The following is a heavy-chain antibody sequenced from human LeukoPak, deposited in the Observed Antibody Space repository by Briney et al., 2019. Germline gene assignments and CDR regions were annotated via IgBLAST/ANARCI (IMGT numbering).Heavy chain of an antibody. D-gene: IGHD6-6*01. J-gene: IGHJ4*02. CDR3: AKDIYFGSSSGIGFDY. CDR1: GFTFDDYA. Sequence: PGGSLRLSCAASGFTFDDYAMHWVRQAPGKGLEWVSGISWNSGSIGYADSVKGRFTISRDNAKNSLYLQMNSLRAEDTALYYCAKDIYFGSSSGIGFDYWGQGTLVTVSS. V-gene: IGHV3-9*01. CDR2: ISWNSGSI.